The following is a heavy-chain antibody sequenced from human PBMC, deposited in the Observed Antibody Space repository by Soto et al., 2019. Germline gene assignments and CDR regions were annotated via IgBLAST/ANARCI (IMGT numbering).Heavy chain of an antibody. D-gene: IGHD4-17*01. CDR2: ISSSSSYI. Sequence: EVQLVESGGGLVKPGGSLRLSCAASGFTFSSYSMNCVRQAPGKGLEWVSSISSSSSYIYYADSVKGRFTISRDNAKNSLYLQMNSLRAEDTAVYYCARSPNYGGNYGMDVWGQGATVTVSS. CDR1: GFTFSSYS. J-gene: IGHJ6*02. CDR3: ARSPNYGGNYGMDV. V-gene: IGHV3-21*01.